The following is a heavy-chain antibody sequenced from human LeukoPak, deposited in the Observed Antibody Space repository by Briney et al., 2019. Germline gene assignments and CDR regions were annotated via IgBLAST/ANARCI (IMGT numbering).Heavy chain of an antibody. CDR2: IYYSGST. D-gene: IGHD3-10*01. J-gene: IGHJ2*01. CDR1: GGSISSYY. V-gene: IGHV4-59*01. Sequence: PSETLSLTCTVSGGSISSYYWSWIRQPPGKGLGWIGYIYYSGSTNYNPSRKSQVTISVDTSKNQFSLKVSSVTAADTAVYYCARTPYYYGSGSPPRYFDLWGRGTLVTVSS. CDR3: ARTPYYYGSGSPPRYFDL.